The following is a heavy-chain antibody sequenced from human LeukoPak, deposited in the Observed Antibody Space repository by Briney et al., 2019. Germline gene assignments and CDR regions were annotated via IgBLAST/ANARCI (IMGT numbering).Heavy chain of an antibody. V-gene: IGHV3-9*01. CDR1: GFTFDDYA. D-gene: IGHD3-22*01. CDR2: ISWNSGSI. CDR3: AKDFEVVITSLFDY. J-gene: IGHJ4*02. Sequence: PGGSLRLSCAASGFTFDDYAMHWVRQAPGKGLEWVSGISWNSGSIGYADSVKGRFTISRDNAKNSLYLQMNSLRAEDTALYYCAKDFEVVITSLFDYWGQGTLVTVSS.